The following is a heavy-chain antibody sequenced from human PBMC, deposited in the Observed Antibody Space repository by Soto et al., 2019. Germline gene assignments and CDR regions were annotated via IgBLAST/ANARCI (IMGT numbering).Heavy chain of an antibody. CDR3: ARGRVRALYTAMVTLFDY. CDR1: GGSFSGYY. J-gene: IGHJ4*02. Sequence: QVQLQQWGAGLLKPSETLSLTCAVYGGSFSGYYWSWIRQPPGKGLEWFGEINHSGSTNYNPSLKSRFTTSVDTSKNQFSRKRSSVTAADTAVYYCARGRVRALYTAMVTLFDYWGQGTLVTVSS. V-gene: IGHV4-34*01. D-gene: IGHD5-18*01. CDR2: INHSGST.